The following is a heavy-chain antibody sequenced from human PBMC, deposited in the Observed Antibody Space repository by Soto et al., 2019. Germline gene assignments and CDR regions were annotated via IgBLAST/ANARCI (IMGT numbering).Heavy chain of an antibody. CDR3: AHQPYKYDSGGFSD. J-gene: IGHJ4*03. V-gene: IGHV2-5*01. D-gene: IGHD3-22*01. Sequence: SGPTLVNPTQTLTLTCTFSGFSLSTSGVGVGWIRQPPGKALEWLALIYWNDDKRYSPSLKSRLTIAKDTSKNQVVLTMTNMDPVDTGTYYCAHQPYKYDSGGFSDWGQGTVVTVSS. CDR2: IYWNDDK. CDR1: GFSLSTSGVG.